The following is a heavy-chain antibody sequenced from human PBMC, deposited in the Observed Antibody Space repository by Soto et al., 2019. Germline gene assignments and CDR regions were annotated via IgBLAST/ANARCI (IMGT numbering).Heavy chain of an antibody. Sequence: ASVKVSCKTSGYIFTDQLIHWVRQSPGQGLQWVGWVHPDSGGTNVAQAFQDRVTMTADTSITTAYMEWARLRPDDTAIFYCARGAQGFFPVSGIYFYFDHWGQGTPVTVSS. D-gene: IGHD3-22*01. CDR3: ARGAQGFFPVSGIYFYFDH. CDR1: GYIFTDQL. CDR2: VHPDSGGT. J-gene: IGHJ4*02. V-gene: IGHV1-2*02.